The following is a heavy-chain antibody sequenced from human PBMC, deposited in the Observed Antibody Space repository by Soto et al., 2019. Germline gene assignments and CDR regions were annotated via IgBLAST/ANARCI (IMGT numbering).Heavy chain of an antibody. V-gene: IGHV4-30-4*01. CDR1: GGSISSGDYY. J-gene: IGHJ4*02. CDR3: ARDYRSSSWYSFDY. Sequence: SETLSLTCTVSGGSISSGDYYWSWIRQPPGKGLEWIGYIYYSGSTYYNPSLKSRVTISVDTSKNQFSLKLSSVTAADTAVYYCARDYRSSSWYSFDYWGQGPLVTVFS. D-gene: IGHD6-13*01. CDR2: IYYSGST.